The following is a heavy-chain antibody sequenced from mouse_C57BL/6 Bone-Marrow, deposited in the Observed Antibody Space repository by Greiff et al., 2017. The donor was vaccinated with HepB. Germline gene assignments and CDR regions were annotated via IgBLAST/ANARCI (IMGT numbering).Heavy chain of an antibody. CDR1: GYTFTSYW. CDR2: INPSNGGT. CDR3: TRNYYGSSDAMDY. D-gene: IGHD1-1*01. Sequence: QVQLQQPGTELVKPGVSVKLSCKASGYTFTSYWMHWVKQRPGQGLEWIGNINPSNGGTNYNEKFKSKATLTVDKSTSPAYMQLSSLTSEDSVVYYCTRNYYGSSDAMDYWGQGTSVTVSS. V-gene: IGHV1-53*01. J-gene: IGHJ4*01.